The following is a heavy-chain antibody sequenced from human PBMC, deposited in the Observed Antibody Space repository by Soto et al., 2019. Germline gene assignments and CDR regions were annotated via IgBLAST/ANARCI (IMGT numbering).Heavy chain of an antibody. CDR3: ARGSPYSSSPRVDYYYYYYYMDV. D-gene: IGHD6-6*01. CDR2: IYSGGST. J-gene: IGHJ6*03. Sequence: GGSLRLSCAASGFTVSSNYMSWVRQAPGKGLEWVSVIYSGGSTYYADSVKGRFTISRDNSKNTLYLQMNSLRAEDTAVYYCARGSPYSSSPRVDYYYYYYYMDVWGKGTTVTVSS. CDR1: GFTVSSNY. V-gene: IGHV3-66*01.